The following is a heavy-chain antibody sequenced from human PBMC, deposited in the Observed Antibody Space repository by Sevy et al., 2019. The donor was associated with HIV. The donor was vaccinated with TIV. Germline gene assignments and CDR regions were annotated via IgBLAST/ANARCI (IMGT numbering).Heavy chain of an antibody. V-gene: IGHV3-33*03. D-gene: IGHD3-22*01. CDR1: GFTFNNYG. Sequence: GGSLRLSCAASGFTFNNYGMHWVGQAPGKGLEWVAVIWNDQINKHYADSVKGRFTISRDNSKNTLYLQMNSLRAEDTVVYYCASLPNNYYDTSGSSGDDAFDLWGRGTMVTVSS. CDR2: IWNDQINK. J-gene: IGHJ3*01. CDR3: ASLPNNYYDTSGSSGDDAFDL.